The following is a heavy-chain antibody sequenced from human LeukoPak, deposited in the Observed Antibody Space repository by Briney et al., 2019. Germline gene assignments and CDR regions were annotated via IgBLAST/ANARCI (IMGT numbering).Heavy chain of an antibody. CDR3: ASAVVAATWDY. D-gene: IGHD2-15*01. CDR1: GFTFSSYA. V-gene: IGHV3-23*01. Sequence: AGGSLRLSCAASGFTFSSYAMSWVRQAPGKGLEWVSAISGSGGSTYYADSVKGRFTISRDNSKNTLYLQMNSLRAEDMAVYYCASAVVAATWDYWGQGTLVTVSS. J-gene: IGHJ4*02. CDR2: ISGSGGST.